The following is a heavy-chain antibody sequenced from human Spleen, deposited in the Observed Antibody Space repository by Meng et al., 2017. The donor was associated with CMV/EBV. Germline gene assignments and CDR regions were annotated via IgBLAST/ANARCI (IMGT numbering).Heavy chain of an antibody. CDR2: ISSSSSTI. CDR1: GFTFSSYS. Sequence: GESLKISCAASGFTFSSYSMNWVRQAPGKGLEWVSYISSSSSTIYYADSVKGRFTTSRDNAENTMSLQMNSLRVEDTAVYYCAKGTIFQWGDGIDMWGQGTMVTVSS. J-gene: IGHJ3*02. D-gene: IGHD3-3*01. CDR3: AKGTIFQWGDGIDM. V-gene: IGHV3-48*01.